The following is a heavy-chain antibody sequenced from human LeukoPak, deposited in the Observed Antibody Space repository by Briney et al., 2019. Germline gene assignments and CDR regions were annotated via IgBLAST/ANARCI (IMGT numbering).Heavy chain of an antibody. CDR2: IRCDGSNK. CDR3: ANDPPFYDSSGYYCVSTYMDV. J-gene: IGHJ6*03. V-gene: IGHV3-30*02. CDR1: GFTFSIYG. D-gene: IGHD3-22*01. Sequence: GGSLRLSCAASGFTFSIYGMHWVRQAPGKGLEWVAFIRCDGSNKYYTDSVKGRFTISRDNSKNALCLQMNSLRAEDTAVYYCANDPPFYDSSGYYCVSTYMDVWGKGTTVTISS.